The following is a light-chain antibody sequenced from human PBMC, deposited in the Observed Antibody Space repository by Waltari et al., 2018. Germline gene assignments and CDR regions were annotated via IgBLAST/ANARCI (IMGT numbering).Light chain of an antibody. CDR1: SRHVGFYNY. V-gene: IGLV2-14*01. CDR2: DVS. Sequence: QSALTQPTFVSGSPGQSIAISRPGTSRHVGFYNYVAWYQQYPGKVPQLLIYDVSDRPLGVSSRFSGSKSGNTAFLTISGLQADDEADYYCNSYTGSSAWVFGGGTKLTVL. CDR3: NSYTGSSAWV. J-gene: IGLJ3*02.